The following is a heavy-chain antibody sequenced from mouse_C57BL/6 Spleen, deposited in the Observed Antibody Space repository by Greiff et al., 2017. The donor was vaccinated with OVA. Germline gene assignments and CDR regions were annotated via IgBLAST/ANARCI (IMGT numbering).Heavy chain of an antibody. CDR1: GYTFTNYW. V-gene: IGHV1-63*01. CDR3: ARGSDYVDYYYAMDY. Sequence: VKLMESGAELVRPGTSVKMSCKASGYTFTNYWIGWAKQRPGHGLEWIGDIYPGGGYTNYNEKFKGKATLTADKSSSTAYMQFSSLTSEDSAIYYCARGSDYVDYYYAMDYWGQGTSVTVSS. D-gene: IGHD2-4*01. CDR2: IYPGGGYT. J-gene: IGHJ4*01.